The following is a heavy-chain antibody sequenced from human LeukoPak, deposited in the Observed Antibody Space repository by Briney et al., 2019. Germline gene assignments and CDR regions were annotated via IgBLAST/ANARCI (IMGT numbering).Heavy chain of an antibody. CDR2: IKQDGSEK. CDR3: ARDPPYYYDSSGYYYGPSYYFDY. J-gene: IGHJ4*02. V-gene: IGHV3-7*01. Sequence: PGGSLRLSCAASGFTFSSYWMSWVRQAPGKGLEWVANIKQDGSEKYYVDSVKGRFTISRDNAKNSLYLQMNSLRVEDTAAYYCARDPPYYYDSSGYYYGPSYYFDYWGQGTLVTVSS. D-gene: IGHD3-22*01. CDR1: GFTFSSYW.